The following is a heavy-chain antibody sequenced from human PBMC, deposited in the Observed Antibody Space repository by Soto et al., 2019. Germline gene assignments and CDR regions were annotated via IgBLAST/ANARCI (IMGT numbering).Heavy chain of an antibody. CDR3: ASVIGGDSEYYFDF. J-gene: IGHJ4*02. CDR1: GGSINNYY. V-gene: IGHV4-4*07. Sequence: SETLSLTCTVSGGSINNYYCSWIRQAAGKGLEWIGRIYSSGTTNYNPSLKSRVTMSVDMSKSQFSLTLRSVTAADSAMYYCASVIGGDSEYYFDFWGQGALVTVSS. D-gene: IGHD2-21*02. CDR2: IYSSGTT.